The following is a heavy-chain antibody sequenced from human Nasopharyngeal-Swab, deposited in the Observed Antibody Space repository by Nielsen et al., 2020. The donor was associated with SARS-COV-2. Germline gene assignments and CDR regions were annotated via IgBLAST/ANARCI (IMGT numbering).Heavy chain of an antibody. CDR3: ARDLRFFTPSNYYYYGMDV. CDR1: GFTFSGYW. V-gene: IGHV3-74*01. Sequence: GGSRRLSGAASGFTFSGYWMHWVRQAPGKGLVWVSRINSDGSSTSYADSVKGRFTISRDNAKNTLYLQMNSLRAEDTAVYYCARDLRFFTPSNYYYYGMDVWGQGTTVTVSS. J-gene: IGHJ6*02. D-gene: IGHD3-3*01. CDR2: INSDGSST.